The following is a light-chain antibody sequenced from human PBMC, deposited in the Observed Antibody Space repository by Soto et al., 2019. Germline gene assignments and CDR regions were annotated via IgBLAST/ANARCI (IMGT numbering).Light chain of an antibody. CDR1: QSISGA. Sequence: EIVMTQSPATLSVSPGGRATXXXRPSQSISGALARYQQKPGQAPRLLIYGASNRATGIPDRFSGSGSGTDFTLTISRLEPEDFAVYYCQQYGSSGTFGQGTKVDIK. V-gene: IGKV3-20*01. J-gene: IGKJ1*01. CDR3: QQYGSSGT. CDR2: GAS.